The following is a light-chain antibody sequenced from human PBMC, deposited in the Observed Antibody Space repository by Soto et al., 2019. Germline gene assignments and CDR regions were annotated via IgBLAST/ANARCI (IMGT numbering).Light chain of an antibody. CDR1: PAIASF. Sequence: IQLTQSPSSLSAAVGDRVTITCRASPAIASFLAWYQQKQGTAPKLLIYVAFTLQSGVPSRFSGSRSGTDYTLTIASLQPDDFATYYCQQLNGSPWTFGQGTKVDIK. V-gene: IGKV1-9*01. CDR3: QQLNGSPWT. CDR2: VAF. J-gene: IGKJ1*01.